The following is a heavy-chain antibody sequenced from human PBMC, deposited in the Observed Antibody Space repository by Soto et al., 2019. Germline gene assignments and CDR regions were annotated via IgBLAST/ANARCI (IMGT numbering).Heavy chain of an antibody. Sequence: QVQLVQSGAEVKKPGASVKVSCKASGYTFTSYYMHWVRQAPGQGLEWMGIINPTGGSTSYAQKSQGRVTMIRDASTRTVYMELSSLRSEDTAVYYCARSRVGYCSSTSCRQYYYYGMDVWGQGTTVTVSS. J-gene: IGHJ6*02. CDR2: INPTGGST. D-gene: IGHD2-2*01. CDR1: GYTFTSYY. V-gene: IGHV1-46*01. CDR3: ARSRVGYCSSTSCRQYYYYGMDV.